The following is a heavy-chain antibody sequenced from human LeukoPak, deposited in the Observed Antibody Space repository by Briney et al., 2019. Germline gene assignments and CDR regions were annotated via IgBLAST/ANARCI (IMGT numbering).Heavy chain of an antibody. CDR3: ARDYGCSSTSCYADI. V-gene: IGHV3-11*01. D-gene: IGHD2-2*01. CDR1: GFTFSDYY. J-gene: IGHJ3*02. CDR2: ISSSGSTI. Sequence: GGSLRPSCAASGFTFSDYYMSWIRQAPGKGLEWVSYISSSGSTIYYADSVKGRFTISRDNAKNSLYLQMNSLRAEDTAVYYCARDYGCSSTSCYADIWGQGTMVTVSS.